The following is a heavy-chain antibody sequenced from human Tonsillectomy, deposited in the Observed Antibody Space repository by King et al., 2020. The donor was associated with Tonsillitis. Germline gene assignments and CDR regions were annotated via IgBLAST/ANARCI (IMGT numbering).Heavy chain of an antibody. Sequence: VQLQQWGAGLLKPSETLSLTCAVSGGSFSGYYWSWIRQPPGKGLEWIGEINHSGSTNYNPSLKSRVTISVDTSKNQFSLKLSSVTAADTTVYYCARGSPGVLRFLEWLLSPFDYWGQGTLVTVSS. CDR2: INHSGST. CDR1: GGSFSGYY. D-gene: IGHD3-3*01. V-gene: IGHV4-34*01. CDR3: ARGSPGVLRFLEWLLSPFDY. J-gene: IGHJ4*02.